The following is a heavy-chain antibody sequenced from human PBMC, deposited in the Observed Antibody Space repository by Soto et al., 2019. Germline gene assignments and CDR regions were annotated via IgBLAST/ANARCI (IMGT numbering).Heavy chain of an antibody. D-gene: IGHD7-27*01. V-gene: IGHV1-3*01. CDR1: GYAFSSYA. Sequence: ASVKLSWKASGYAFSSYAMHWVRQAPGQRLEWMGWINAGYGNTKSSQKFQDRVTISRDTSASTAYMELTSLRSEDTAVYYCARDTGDGTFDFWGQGTLVTVSS. CDR3: ARDTGDGTFDF. CDR2: INAGYGNT. J-gene: IGHJ4*02.